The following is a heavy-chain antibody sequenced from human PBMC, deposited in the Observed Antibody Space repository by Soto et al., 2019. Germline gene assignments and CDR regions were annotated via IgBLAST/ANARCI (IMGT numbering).Heavy chain of an antibody. V-gene: IGHV3-7*01. Sequence: VQLVESGGGLVQPGGSLRLSGAASGFTFSSYWMSWVRQAPGKGLEWVANIKQDGSEKYYVDSVKGRCTISRDNAKNALYLQMNGLRAEDTAVYYCARDGSGYDYWGQGTLVTVSS. J-gene: IGHJ4*02. CDR3: ARDGSGYDY. D-gene: IGHD5-12*01. CDR1: GFTFSSYW. CDR2: IKQDGSEK.